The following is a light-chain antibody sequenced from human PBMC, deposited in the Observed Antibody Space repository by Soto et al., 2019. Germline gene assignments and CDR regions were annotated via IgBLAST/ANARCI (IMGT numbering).Light chain of an antibody. CDR2: DAS. V-gene: IGKV1-17*01. CDR1: QGIGKD. Sequence: DIQMTQSPPSLSASVGDRVTITCRASQGIGKDLGWYQQKPGKAPKRLIYDASTLESGVPSRFSGSGSGTEFPLTISSLQPEDLATYYCLQHNSLLTFGGGTKVDIK. CDR3: LQHNSLLT. J-gene: IGKJ4*01.